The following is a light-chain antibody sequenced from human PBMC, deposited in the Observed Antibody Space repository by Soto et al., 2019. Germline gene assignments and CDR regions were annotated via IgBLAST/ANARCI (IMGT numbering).Light chain of an antibody. V-gene: IGKV1-39*01. CDR3: QQSFITPPLT. J-gene: IGKJ4*01. CDR1: QSISTY. Sequence: DIQMTQSPSSLSASIGDRITITGRASQSISTYLNWYQQKPGKAPRLLIYGASTLQNGVTSRFSGSGSATDYTLTISSLQPEDFATYYCQQSFITPPLTFGGGTKVEMK. CDR2: GAS.